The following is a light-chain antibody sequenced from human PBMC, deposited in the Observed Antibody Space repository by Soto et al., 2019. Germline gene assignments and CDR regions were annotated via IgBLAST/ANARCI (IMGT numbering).Light chain of an antibody. J-gene: IGLJ1*01. Sequence: QSALTQPASLSGSPGQSITISCTGTSSDIGAYDYVSWFQQHPGKAPKLMISEVNNRPSGVSNRFSGSKSGNTASLTISGLQAEDEADYYCISYTLNSIPYVFGTGTKLTVL. CDR1: SSDIGAYDY. V-gene: IGLV2-14*01. CDR3: ISYTLNSIPYV. CDR2: EVN.